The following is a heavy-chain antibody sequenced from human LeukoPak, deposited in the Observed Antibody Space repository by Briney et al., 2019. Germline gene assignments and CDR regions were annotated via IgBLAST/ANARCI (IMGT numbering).Heavy chain of an antibody. J-gene: IGHJ6*03. CDR3: ARGFNYMDV. CDR2: INHFGTT. CDR1: GGSLNDHY. V-gene: IGHV4-34*01. Sequence: SETLSLTCAVFGGSLNDHYWIWIRQPPGQGLEWIGEINHFGTTKYNSSLKSRVTISIDASKKQFSLKLNSVTASDTALYYCARGFNYMDVWGKGTTVTV.